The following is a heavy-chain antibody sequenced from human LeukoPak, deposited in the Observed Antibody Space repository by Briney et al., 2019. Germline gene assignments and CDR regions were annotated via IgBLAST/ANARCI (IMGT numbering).Heavy chain of an antibody. V-gene: IGHV1-2*02. Sequence: ASVKVSCKASGYTFTGYYIHWVRQAPGQGLEWMGWINPNSGDTHYAQKFQGRVTMTRDTSIRTAYLEVGGLGSDDTAVYYCAKNPYEYYFDYWGQGTLVTVSS. J-gene: IGHJ4*02. CDR1: GYTFTGYY. D-gene: IGHD5-12*01. CDR3: AKNPYEYYFDY. CDR2: INPNSGDT.